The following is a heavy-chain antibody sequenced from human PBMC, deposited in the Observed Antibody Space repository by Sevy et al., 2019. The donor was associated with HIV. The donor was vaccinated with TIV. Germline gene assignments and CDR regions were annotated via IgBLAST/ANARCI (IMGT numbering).Heavy chain of an antibody. D-gene: IGHD3-22*01. J-gene: IGHJ4*02. CDR2: IWNDGSNK. Sequence: GGSLRLSCAASGFTFSNYGMHWVRQAPGKGLEWVAVIWNDGSNKYYADSVKGRFTISRDNSKNTLYRQMNSLRVEDTVVYFCARGGDFNDRSAKRDFDYWGQGTLVTVSS. CDR3: ARGGDFNDRSAKRDFDY. V-gene: IGHV3-33*01. CDR1: GFTFSNYG.